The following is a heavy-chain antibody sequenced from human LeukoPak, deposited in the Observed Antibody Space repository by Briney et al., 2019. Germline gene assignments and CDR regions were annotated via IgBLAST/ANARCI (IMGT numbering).Heavy chain of an antibody. CDR3: ARGGFVYYGSGSYYYY. V-gene: IGHV3-7*01. J-gene: IGHJ4*02. CDR2: IKQDGSEK. D-gene: IGHD3-10*01. CDR1: GFTFSSYW. Sequence: PGGSLRLSCAASGFTFSSYWMSWVRQAPGKGLEWVANIKQDGSEKYYVDSVKGRFTISRDNAKNSLYLQMNSLRAEDTAVYYCARGGFVYYGSGSYYYYWGQGTLVTVSS.